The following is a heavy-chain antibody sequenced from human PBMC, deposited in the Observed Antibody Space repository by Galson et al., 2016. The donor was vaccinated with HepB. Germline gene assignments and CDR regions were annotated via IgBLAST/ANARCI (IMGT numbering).Heavy chain of an antibody. CDR1: GYTFSNYG. CDR2: ISAYNGNR. Sequence: SVKVSCKASGYTFSNYGISWLRQAPGQGLEWLAWISAYNGNRKFAKKVQGRVTMTADTSTGTASMELSRLTSTDTAVYYCARDPPVEAAALCDYWGQGTLVTVSS. J-gene: IGHJ4*02. V-gene: IGHV1-18*04. CDR3: ARDPPVEAAALCDY. D-gene: IGHD6-13*01.